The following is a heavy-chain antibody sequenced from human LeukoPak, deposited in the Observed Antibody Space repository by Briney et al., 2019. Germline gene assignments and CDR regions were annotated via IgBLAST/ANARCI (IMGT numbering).Heavy chain of an antibody. V-gene: IGHV4-34*01. Sequence: SETLSLTCAVSGGSFSGYYWSWIRQPPGKGLEWIGEINHSGSTNYNPSLKSRVTISVDTSKNQFSLKLSSVTAADTAVYYCARGPMTTVTPLDYWGQGTLVTVSS. CDR1: GGSFSGYY. D-gene: IGHD4-17*01. CDR2: INHSGST. CDR3: ARGPMTTVTPLDY. J-gene: IGHJ4*02.